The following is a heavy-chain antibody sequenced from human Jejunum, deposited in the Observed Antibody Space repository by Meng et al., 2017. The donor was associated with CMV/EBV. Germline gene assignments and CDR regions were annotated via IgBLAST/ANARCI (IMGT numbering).Heavy chain of an antibody. J-gene: IGHJ6*02. Sequence: SSPSSYWTWVRLPPGKGLEWIGYISYSGKVSYNPSLETRVSITRDTSKNQFSLTLTSVTAADTAFYYCARESMVPVSRYYFYLMDVWGQGATVTVSS. D-gene: IGHD2-8*01. V-gene: IGHV4-61*01. CDR3: ARESMVPVSRYYFYLMDV. CDR2: ISYSGKV. CDR1: SSPSSY.